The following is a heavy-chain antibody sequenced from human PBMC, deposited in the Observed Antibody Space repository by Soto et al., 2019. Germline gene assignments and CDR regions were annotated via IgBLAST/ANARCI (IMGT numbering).Heavy chain of an antibody. Sequence: PGGSLRLSCAASGFTFSSYWMSWVRQAPGKGLEWVANIKQDGSEKYYVDSVKGRFTISRDNAKNSLYLQMNSLRAEDTAVYYCARDPLRYFASLFIGNYGMDVWGQGTTVTVSS. CDR3: ARDPLRYFASLFIGNYGMDV. V-gene: IGHV3-7*01. CDR2: IKQDGSEK. CDR1: GFTFSSYW. J-gene: IGHJ6*02. D-gene: IGHD3-9*01.